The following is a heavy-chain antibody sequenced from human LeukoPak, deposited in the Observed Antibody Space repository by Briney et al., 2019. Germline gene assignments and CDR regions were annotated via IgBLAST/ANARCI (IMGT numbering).Heavy chain of an antibody. J-gene: IGHJ4*02. CDR3: ARVRVGRTYYFDY. D-gene: IGHD1-26*01. CDR2: ISSSSSTI. CDR1: GFTFSSYS. V-gene: IGHV3-48*04. Sequence: GGSLRLSCAASGFTFSSYSMNWVRQAPGKGLEWVSYISSSSSTIYYADSVKGRFTISRDNAKNSLYLQMNSLRAEDTAVYYCARVRVGRTYYFDYWGQGTLVTVSS.